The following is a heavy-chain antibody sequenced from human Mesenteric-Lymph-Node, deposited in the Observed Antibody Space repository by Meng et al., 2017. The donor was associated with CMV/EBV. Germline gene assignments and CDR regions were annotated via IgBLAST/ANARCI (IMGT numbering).Heavy chain of an antibody. CDR2: ISWNSDIM. CDR1: GFTFGDYA. D-gene: IGHD6-6*01. V-gene: IGHV3-9*01. Sequence: SLKISCVASGFTFGDYAMHWVRQRPGRGLDWVSGISWNSDIMGYADSVKGRFTISRDNDKRSLYLQMNSLRPEDTALYYCAKMSYRASSDYWGQGTLVTVSS. CDR3: AKMSYRASSDY. J-gene: IGHJ4*02.